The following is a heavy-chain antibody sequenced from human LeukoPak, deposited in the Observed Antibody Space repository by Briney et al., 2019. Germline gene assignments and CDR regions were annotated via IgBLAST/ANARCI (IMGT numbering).Heavy chain of an antibody. CDR1: GYTFTSYD. CDR3: ARAFRITMVRGVFGY. Sequence: PRASVKVSCKASGYTFTSYDINWVRQAAGQGLEWMGWMNPNSGNTGYAQKFQGRVTMTRNTSISTAYMELSSLRSEDTAVYYCARAFRITMVRGVFGYWGQGTLVTVSS. D-gene: IGHD3-10*01. CDR2: MNPNSGNT. V-gene: IGHV1-8*01. J-gene: IGHJ4*02.